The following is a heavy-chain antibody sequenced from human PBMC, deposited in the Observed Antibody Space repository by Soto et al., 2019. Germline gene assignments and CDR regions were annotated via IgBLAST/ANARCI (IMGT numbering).Heavy chain of an antibody. CDR1: GGTFNVYT. CDR2: IIPMLAIT. Sequence: QVQLVQSGAELKKPGSSVKVSCKASGGTFNVYTIIWVRQAPGQGLEWMGRIIPMLAITNYAQRFQGRVTLTADTSTSTAYMELSSLTSEDTAVYYCGLGSWAGETFDIWGQGTLVTVSS. D-gene: IGHD6-13*01. J-gene: IGHJ3*02. V-gene: IGHV1-69*02. CDR3: GLGSWAGETFDI.